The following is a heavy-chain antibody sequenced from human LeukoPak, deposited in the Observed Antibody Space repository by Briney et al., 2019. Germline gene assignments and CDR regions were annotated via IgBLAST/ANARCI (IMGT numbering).Heavy chain of an antibody. CDR3: AALVIAVAGGFGDY. J-gene: IGHJ4*02. CDR1: GYTFTGYY. V-gene: IGHV1-2*02. D-gene: IGHD6-19*01. Sequence: ASVKVSCKASGYTFTGYYMHWVRQAPGQGLEWMGWINPNSGGTNYAQKFQGRVTMTRDTSISTGYMELSRLRSDDTAVYYCAALVIAVAGGFGDYWGQGTLVTVSS. CDR2: INPNSGGT.